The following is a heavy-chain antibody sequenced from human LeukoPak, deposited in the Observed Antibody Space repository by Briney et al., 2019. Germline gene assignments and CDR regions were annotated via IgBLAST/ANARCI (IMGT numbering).Heavy chain of an antibody. CDR3: ARDFSTYYDSSSFYGDSCFDY. Sequence: PSETLSLTCTVSGGSISSSSYYWGWIRQPPGKGLEWIGSIYYSGSTYYNPSLKSRVTISVDTSKNQFSLKLSSVTAADTAVYYCARDFSTYYDSSSFYGDSCFDYWGQGILVTVSS. J-gene: IGHJ4*02. V-gene: IGHV4-39*07. CDR2: IYYSGST. D-gene: IGHD3-22*01. CDR1: GGSISSSSYY.